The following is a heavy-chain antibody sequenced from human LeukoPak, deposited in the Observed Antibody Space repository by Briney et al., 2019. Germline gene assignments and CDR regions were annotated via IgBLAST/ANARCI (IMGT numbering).Heavy chain of an antibody. V-gene: IGHV4-59*01. J-gene: IGHJ5*02. CDR2: IYYSGST. CDR3: ARVRSNWFDP. CDR1: VGSISSDY. Sequence: SETLYLTCTVTVGSISSDYWSWIRQPPGKGLEWIGYIYYSGSTNYNPSLKSRVTISVDTSKNQFSLKLSSVTAADTAVYYCARVRSNWFDPWGQGTLVTVSS.